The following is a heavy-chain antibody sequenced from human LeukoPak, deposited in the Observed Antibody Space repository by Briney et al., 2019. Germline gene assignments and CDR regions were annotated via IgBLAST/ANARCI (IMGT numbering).Heavy chain of an antibody. V-gene: IGHV5-51*01. Sequence: GESLKISCKGSGYSFTSYWIGWVRQMPGKGLEWMGNISPGDSDTRYIPSFQGQFTISADKSITTAYLQWSSLKASDTATYFCAKMGPRALTADAFDIWGQGTTVTVSS. CDR2: ISPGDSDT. CDR3: AKMGPRALTADAFDI. J-gene: IGHJ3*02. D-gene: IGHD2-8*01. CDR1: GYSFTSYW.